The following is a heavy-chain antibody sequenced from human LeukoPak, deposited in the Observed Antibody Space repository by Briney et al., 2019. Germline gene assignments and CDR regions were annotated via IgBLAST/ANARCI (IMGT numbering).Heavy chain of an antibody. Sequence: SETLSLTCRVSGGSISSYYWSWIRQPPGKGREWIGNIYYSGSTNYNPPLKSRVTITVDTYKHQLSLKLSSVTAGDTALYHCARMAPYGEYIHDYWGQGTLVTVSS. CDR3: ARMAPYGEYIHDY. J-gene: IGHJ4*02. CDR1: GGSISSYY. D-gene: IGHD4-17*01. V-gene: IGHV4-59*01. CDR2: IYYSGST.